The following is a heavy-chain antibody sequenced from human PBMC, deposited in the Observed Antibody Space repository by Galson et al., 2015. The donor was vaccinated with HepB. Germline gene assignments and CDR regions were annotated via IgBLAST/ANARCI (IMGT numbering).Heavy chain of an antibody. CDR1: GFSFTSYA. CDR3: AKEVSLGAAAGRWEFYYGMDV. Sequence: SLRLSCAASGFSFTSYAMSWVRQAPRKGLEWVSSLSSSGGNTYYADSVKGRFTISRDSSANTLYLQMNSLRAEDTALYYCAKEVSLGAAAGRWEFYYGMDVWGQGTTVTVSS. J-gene: IGHJ6*02. D-gene: IGHD1-26*01. V-gene: IGHV3-23*01. CDR2: LSSSGGNT.